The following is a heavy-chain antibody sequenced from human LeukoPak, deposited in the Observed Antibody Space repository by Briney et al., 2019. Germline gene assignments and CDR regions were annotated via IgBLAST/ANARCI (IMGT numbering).Heavy chain of an antibody. CDR2: IYYSGST. J-gene: IGHJ6*03. V-gene: IGHV4-59*01. CDR1: GGSISSYY. Sequence: SETLSLTCTVSGGSISSYYWSWVRQPPGKGLEWIGYIYYSGSTSYNPSLKRRLTISVDTSKNQFSLKLSSVTAADTAVYYCARETSQKGAHYMDVWGKGTTVTISS. D-gene: IGHD3-16*01. CDR3: ARETSQKGAHYMDV.